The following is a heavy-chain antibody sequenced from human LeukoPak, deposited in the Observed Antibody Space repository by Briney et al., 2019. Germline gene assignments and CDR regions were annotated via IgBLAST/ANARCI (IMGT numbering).Heavy chain of an antibody. Sequence: GGSLRLSCAASGFNFGSYAMTWVRQAPGKGLEWVSSIGGGGATTYYTDSVKGRFTISRDNSKNILFLQVNSLSAEDTAVYYCARDYGDSTFDYWGQGTLVTVSS. CDR1: GFNFGSYA. J-gene: IGHJ4*02. V-gene: IGHV3-23*01. D-gene: IGHD4-17*01. CDR2: IGGGGATT. CDR3: ARDYGDSTFDY.